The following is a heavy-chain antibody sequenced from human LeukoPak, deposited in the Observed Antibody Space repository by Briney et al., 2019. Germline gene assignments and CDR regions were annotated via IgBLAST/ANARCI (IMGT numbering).Heavy chain of an antibody. D-gene: IGHD5-18*01. Sequence: PSETLSLTCTVSGGSISSYYWSWIRQPPGKGLEWIGYIYYSGSTNYNPFLKSRVTISVDTSKNQFSLKLSSVTAADTAVYYCARGEYSYVRYYYYMDVWGKGTTVTVSS. V-gene: IGHV4-59*01. CDR1: GGSISSYY. CDR3: ARGEYSYVRYYYYMDV. CDR2: IYYSGST. J-gene: IGHJ6*03.